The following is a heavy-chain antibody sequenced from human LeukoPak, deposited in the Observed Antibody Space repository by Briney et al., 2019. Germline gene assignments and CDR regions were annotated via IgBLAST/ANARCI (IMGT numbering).Heavy chain of an antibody. CDR2: ISSSSSYI. V-gene: IGHV3-21*01. D-gene: IGHD4-17*01. CDR3: ARDMGYGVFYYMDV. CDR1: GFTFSSYS. J-gene: IGHJ6*03. Sequence: GGSLRLSCAASGFTFSSYSMNWVRQAPGKGLEWVSSISSSSSYIYYADSVKGRFTISRDNAKNSLYLQMNSLRAEDTAVYYCARDMGYGVFYYMDVWGKGTTVTVSS.